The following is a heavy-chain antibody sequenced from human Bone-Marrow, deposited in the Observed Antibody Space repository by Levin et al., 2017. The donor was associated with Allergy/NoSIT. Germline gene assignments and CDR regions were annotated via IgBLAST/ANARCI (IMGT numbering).Heavy chain of an antibody. Sequence: PGGSLRLSCAASGFTFSDYYMSWIRQAPGKGLEWVSYISSSGSTIYYADSVKGRFTISRDNAKNSLYLQMNSLRAEDTAVYYCATPTYYDFWSGDHPDYWGQGTLVTVSS. CDR3: ATPTYYDFWSGDHPDY. D-gene: IGHD3-3*01. CDR2: ISSSGSTI. J-gene: IGHJ4*02. CDR1: GFTFSDYY. V-gene: IGHV3-11*01.